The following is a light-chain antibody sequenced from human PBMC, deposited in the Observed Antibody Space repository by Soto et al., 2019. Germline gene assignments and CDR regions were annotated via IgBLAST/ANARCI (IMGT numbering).Light chain of an antibody. Sequence: QSALTQPASVSGSPGQSITISCTGTSSDVGGYNYVSWYQQHPGKAPKLMIYEVSNGPSGVSNRFYGSKSGNTASLTISGLQAEDEADYYCSSYTTSTTRVFGGGPKLTVL. J-gene: IGLJ3*02. CDR1: SSDVGGYNY. CDR3: SSYTTSTTRV. CDR2: EVS. V-gene: IGLV2-14*01.